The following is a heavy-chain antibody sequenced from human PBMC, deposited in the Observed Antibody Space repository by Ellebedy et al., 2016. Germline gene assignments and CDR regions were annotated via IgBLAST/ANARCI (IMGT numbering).Heavy chain of an antibody. Sequence: GGSLRLXXAASGFTFSSFRMHWVRQAPGKGLVWVSRIDSDGSGTSYADSVKGRFTISRDNAKNTLYLQMNSLRVEDTAVYYCARDRSLSEVLGDKYFDYWGQGTLVTVSS. CDR3: ARDRSLSEVLGDKYFDY. J-gene: IGHJ4*02. D-gene: IGHD2-8*02. CDR1: GFTFSSFR. V-gene: IGHV3-74*01. CDR2: IDSDGSGT.